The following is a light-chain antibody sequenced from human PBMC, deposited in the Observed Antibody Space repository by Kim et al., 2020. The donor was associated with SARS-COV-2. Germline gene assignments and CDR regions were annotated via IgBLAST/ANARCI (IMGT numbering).Light chain of an antibody. V-gene: IGKV4-1*01. J-gene: IGKJ2*03. CDR3: HQYFRTTYS. Sequence: IVMTQSPESLAVSLGERATISCKSNETIFYYSNNMDYLAWYQQKPGQPPKLLIYWASTRQSGVPDRFSGGGSRTDFTLTITSLQPEDVAVYYCHQYFRTTYSFGQGTKLE. CDR1: ETIFYYSNNMDY. CDR2: WAS.